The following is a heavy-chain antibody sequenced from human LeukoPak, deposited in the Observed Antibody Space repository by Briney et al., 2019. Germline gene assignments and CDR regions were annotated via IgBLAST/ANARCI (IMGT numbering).Heavy chain of an antibody. CDR3: AKAIGLRAFDS. CDR2: IESSGSGGET. J-gene: IGHJ4*02. V-gene: IGHV3-23*01. Sequence: GSSLRLSYETSGFTIRNFAMSWVRQAPGKGLEWVSSIESSGSGGETDYADSVKGRFTISRDKSRTTLILQMNNLRAEDTAMYYCAKAIGLRAFDSWGQGTLVIVSS. CDR1: GFTIRNFA.